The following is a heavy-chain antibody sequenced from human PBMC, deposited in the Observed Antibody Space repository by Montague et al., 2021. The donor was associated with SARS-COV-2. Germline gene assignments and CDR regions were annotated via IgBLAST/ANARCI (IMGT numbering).Heavy chain of an antibody. J-gene: IGHJ4*02. V-gene: IGHV4-38-2*02. CDR1: GYSISSCYY. Sequence: ETLSLTRTVSGYSISSCYYRGWIRQPPGKGLEWIGSIYHSGSTYYNPSLKSRVTISVDTSKNQFSLKLSSVTAADTAVYYCARDVRYYDFWSGRAQTSPDDWGQGTLVTVSS. D-gene: IGHD3-3*01. CDR2: IYHSGST. CDR3: ARDVRYYDFWSGRAQTSPDD.